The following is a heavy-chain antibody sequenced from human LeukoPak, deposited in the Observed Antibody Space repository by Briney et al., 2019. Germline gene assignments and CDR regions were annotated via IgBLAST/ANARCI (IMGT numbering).Heavy chain of an antibody. CDR1: GFTFSSYA. V-gene: IGHV3-73*01. CDR2: IRSKANNYAT. Sequence: PGGSLRLSCAASGFTFSSYAMQWVRQAPGKGLEWVGRIRSKANNYATAYAASVKGRFTISRDDSKNTAYLQMNSLKTEDTAMYYCTKLEMASRLGYWGQGTLVTVSS. CDR3: TKLEMASRLGY. J-gene: IGHJ4*02. D-gene: IGHD5-24*01.